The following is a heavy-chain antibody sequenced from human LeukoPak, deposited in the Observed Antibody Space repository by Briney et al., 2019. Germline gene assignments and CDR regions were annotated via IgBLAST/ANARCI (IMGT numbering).Heavy chain of an antibody. J-gene: IGHJ3*02. D-gene: IGHD6-13*01. CDR3: VRSTAGGLNNNFDM. Sequence: GGSLRLSCSASGFTLSTYGMHWVRQAPGKGLEWVALIWYDGSNKFYLDSVKGRFTISRDNSNNTLSLELKSLRVEDTGLYYCVRSTAGGLNNNFDMWGQGTMVIVSS. CDR1: GFTLSTYG. V-gene: IGHV3-33*01. CDR2: IWYDGSNK.